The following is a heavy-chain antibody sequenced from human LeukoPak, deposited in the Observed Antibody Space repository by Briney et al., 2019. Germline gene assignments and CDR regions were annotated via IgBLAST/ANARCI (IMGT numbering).Heavy chain of an antibody. CDR3: ASGAYYFDF. Sequence: AASVKASCKASGYTFSSYGITWVRQAPGQGLEWMGWISAYNGNTHYAQKVQGRVTMTTDTSTSTAYMELRSLRSDDTAVYYCASGAYYFDFWGQGTLVTVSS. D-gene: IGHD3-10*01. J-gene: IGHJ4*02. CDR1: GYTFSSYG. V-gene: IGHV1-18*01. CDR2: ISAYNGNT.